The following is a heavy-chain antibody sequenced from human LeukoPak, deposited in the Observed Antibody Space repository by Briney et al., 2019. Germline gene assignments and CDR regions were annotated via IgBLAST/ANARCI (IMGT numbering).Heavy chain of an antibody. V-gene: IGHV4-30-4*01. CDR2: IYYSGST. Sequence: SETLSLTCTVSGGSISSGDYYWSWIRQPPGKGLEWIGYIYYSGSTYYNPSLKSRVTISVDTSKNQFSLKLGSVTAADTAVYYCARTDSSGYYFVYWGQGTLVTVSS. CDR1: GGSISSGDYY. D-gene: IGHD3-22*01. J-gene: IGHJ4*02. CDR3: ARTDSSGYYFVY.